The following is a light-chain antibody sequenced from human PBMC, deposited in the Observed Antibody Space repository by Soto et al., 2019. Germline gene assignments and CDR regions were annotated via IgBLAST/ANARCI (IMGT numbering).Light chain of an antibody. CDR3: CSYAGSSTFPYV. Sequence: QSALTQPASVSGSPGQSITISCTGTSSDVGSYNLVSWYQQHPGKAPKLMIYEGSKRPSGVSNRFSGSKSGNTASLTISGLQAEDEADSYCCSYAGSSTFPYVFGTGTKVTVL. CDR1: SSDVGSYNL. V-gene: IGLV2-23*03. J-gene: IGLJ1*01. CDR2: EGS.